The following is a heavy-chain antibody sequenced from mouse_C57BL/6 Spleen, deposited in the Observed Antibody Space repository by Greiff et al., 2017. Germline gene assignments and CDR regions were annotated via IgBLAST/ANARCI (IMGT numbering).Heavy chain of an antibody. Sequence: EVKLEESGGGLVQPGGSMKLSCVASGFTFSNYWMNWDRQSPEKGLEWVSQIRLKSDNYATHYAESVKGKLTISRDNSKSSVYLQRNNLRAEDPGIYYCTGLYSYWGQGTTHTVTS. CDR2: IRLKSDNYAT. J-gene: IGHJ2*01. D-gene: IGHD6-5*01. CDR1: GFTFSNYW. V-gene: IGHV6-3*01. CDR3: TGLYSY.